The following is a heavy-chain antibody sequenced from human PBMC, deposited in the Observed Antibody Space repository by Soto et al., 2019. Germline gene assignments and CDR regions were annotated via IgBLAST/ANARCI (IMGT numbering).Heavy chain of an antibody. CDR1: GASLGSVTYY. CDR2: FFIGGNT. CDR3: ARSLRRGPPFDY. V-gene: IGHV4-39*01. J-gene: IGHJ4*02. Sequence: PSGTLSPPCPFPGASLGSVTYYWGGSAQPPGKGLEWIASFFIGGNTYYNPSLKSRVTISVDTSKNQFSLKLSSVTAADTAVYYCARSLRRGPPFDYWGQGTLVTVSS. D-gene: IGHD3-10*01.